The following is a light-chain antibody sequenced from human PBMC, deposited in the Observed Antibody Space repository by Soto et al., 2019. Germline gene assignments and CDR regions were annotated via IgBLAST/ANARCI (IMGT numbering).Light chain of an antibody. V-gene: IGLV2-8*01. J-gene: IGLJ2*01. Sequence: QSVLTQPPSASGSPGQSVTISCTGTSSDVGAYDYVSWFQQHPGRAPKLMIYEVSKRPSGVPDRFSGSKSGNTASLTVSGLQTEDEADYYCSSDTGNGISTVVVGGGTKLTVL. CDR2: EVS. CDR3: SSDTGNGISTVV. CDR1: SSDVGAYDY.